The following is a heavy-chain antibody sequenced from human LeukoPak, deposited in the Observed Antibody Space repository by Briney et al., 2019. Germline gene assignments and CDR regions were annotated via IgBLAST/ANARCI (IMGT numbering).Heavy chain of an antibody. CDR3: ASGYCGSTNCRRDY. V-gene: IGHV3-23*01. J-gene: IGHJ4*02. CDR2: ISVSGSTT. D-gene: IGHD2-2*03. CDR1: GFTFSNYA. Sequence: QPGGSLRLSCAASGFTFSNYAMNWVRQAPGKGLDWVSGISVSGSTTYYADSVKGRFTISRDDSKNTVYLQMNSLRADDTAVYYCASGYCGSTNCRRDYWGQGTLVTVSS.